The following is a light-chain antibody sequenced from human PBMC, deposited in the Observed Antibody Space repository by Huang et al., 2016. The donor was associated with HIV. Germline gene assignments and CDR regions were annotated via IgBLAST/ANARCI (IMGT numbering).Light chain of an antibody. J-gene: IGKJ1*01. CDR3: QQTYSPPWT. Sequence: DIQMTQSPSSLSASVGDRVTITCRASQSIRTYLNWYQQRPGKAPRLLIYAASSLQSGVPSRFRGGGSGTGFTLTISSLQIEEFATYFCQQTYSPPWT. CDR2: AAS. V-gene: IGKV1-39*01. CDR1: QSIRTY.